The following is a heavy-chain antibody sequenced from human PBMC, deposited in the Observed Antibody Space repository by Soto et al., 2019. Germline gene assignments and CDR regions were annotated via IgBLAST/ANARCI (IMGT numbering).Heavy chain of an antibody. V-gene: IGHV4-4*02. D-gene: IGHD2-15*01. Sequence: QVQLQESGPGLVKPSGTLSLTCAVSGGSISSSNWWSWVRQPPGKGLQWIGEIYHSGSTNYLPSLNRRVARPVDRSRNPFLLKLSAVPAADTAVYYCARRWVEGRVDYWGQGTLVTVSS. CDR1: GGSISSSNW. CDR3: ARRWVEGRVDY. J-gene: IGHJ4*02. CDR2: IYHSGST.